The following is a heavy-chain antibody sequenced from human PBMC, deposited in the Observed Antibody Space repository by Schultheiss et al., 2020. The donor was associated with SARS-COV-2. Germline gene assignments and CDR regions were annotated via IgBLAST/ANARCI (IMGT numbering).Heavy chain of an antibody. CDR2: IYYSGST. CDR1: GGSISSYY. CDR3: ARASRAAAGFDP. D-gene: IGHD6-13*01. V-gene: IGHV4-59*01. Sequence: SETLSLTCTVSGGSISSYYWSWIRQPPGKGLEWIGYIYYSGSTYYNPSLKRRVTISGDTSKNQISLKLSFVTAADTAVYYCARASRAAAGFDPWGQGTLVTGSS. J-gene: IGHJ5*02.